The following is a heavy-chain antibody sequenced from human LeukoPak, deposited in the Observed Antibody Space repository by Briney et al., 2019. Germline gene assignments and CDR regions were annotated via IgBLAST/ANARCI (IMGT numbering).Heavy chain of an antibody. V-gene: IGHV5-51*01. D-gene: IGHD4-17*01. J-gene: IGHJ5*02. CDR1: GYIYL. CDR3: ARPHYGDHGRLP. CDR2: IYPGDSDT. Sequence: GESLQISCQALGYIYLIGWVRQLPGQGLEWIGVIYPGDSDTRYSPSFQGQVTISADKSISTAYLQWSSLKASDTAIYYCARPHYGDHGRLPWGQGTQDTVSS.